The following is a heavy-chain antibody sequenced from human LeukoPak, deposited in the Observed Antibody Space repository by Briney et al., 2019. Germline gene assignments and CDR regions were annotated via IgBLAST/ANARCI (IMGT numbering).Heavy chain of an antibody. D-gene: IGHD6-19*01. Sequence: PGRSLRLSCAASGFTFSSYAMHWVRQAPGKGLEWVAVISYDGSNKYYADSVKGRFTMSRDNSKNTLYLQMNSLRAEDTAVYYCARKTGYSSGWYNYWGQGTLVTVSS. CDR3: ARKTGYSSGWYNY. CDR1: GFTFSSYA. CDR2: ISYDGSNK. J-gene: IGHJ4*02. V-gene: IGHV3-30*04.